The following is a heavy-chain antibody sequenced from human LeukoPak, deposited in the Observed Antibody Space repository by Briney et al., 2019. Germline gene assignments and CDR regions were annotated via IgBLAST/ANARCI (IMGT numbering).Heavy chain of an antibody. CDR3: ALIAVAGTDYFDY. Sequence: ASVNVSCKASGYTFTSYYMHWVRQAPGQGLEWMGIINPSGGSTSYAQKFQGRVTMTRDTSTSTVYMELSSLRSEDTAVYYCALIAVAGTDYFDYWGQGTLVTVSS. V-gene: IGHV1-46*03. J-gene: IGHJ4*02. D-gene: IGHD6-19*01. CDR2: INPSGGST. CDR1: GYTFTSYY.